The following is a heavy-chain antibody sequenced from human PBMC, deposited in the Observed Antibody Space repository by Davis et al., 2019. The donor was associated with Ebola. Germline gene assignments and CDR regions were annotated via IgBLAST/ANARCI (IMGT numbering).Heavy chain of an antibody. V-gene: IGHV3-30*02. CDR1: GFRFSYYG. Sequence: GESLKISCAASGFRFSYYGMHWVRQAPGKGLEWMAFIRSDGVDKYYADSVKGRFTISRDNAKNTLYLQMNSLRAEDTAVYYCAKEKTTVTTFWYFDLWGRGTLVTVSS. D-gene: IGHD4-17*01. CDR2: IRSDGVDK. J-gene: IGHJ2*01. CDR3: AKEKTTVTTFWYFDL.